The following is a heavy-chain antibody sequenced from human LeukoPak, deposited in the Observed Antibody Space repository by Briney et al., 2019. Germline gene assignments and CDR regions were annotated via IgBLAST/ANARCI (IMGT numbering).Heavy chain of an antibody. CDR1: GGSISYSGYS. V-gene: IGHV4-30-2*01. J-gene: IGHJ4*02. D-gene: IGHD1-26*01. CDR3: ARDEERYFDY. Sequence: PSQTLSLTCAVSGGSISYSGYSWNWLRRPPGKGLEWIGYIYHNGNTYYNPSLKSRVTISVDRSKNQFSLQLSSVTAADTAVYYCARDEERYFDYWGQGTLVTVSS. CDR2: IYHNGNT.